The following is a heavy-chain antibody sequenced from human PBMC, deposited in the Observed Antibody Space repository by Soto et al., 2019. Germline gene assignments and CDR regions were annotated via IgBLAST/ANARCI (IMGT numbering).Heavy chain of an antibody. J-gene: IGHJ4*02. Sequence: EAQLLESGGDLVQSGGSLRLFCAASGFTFSIYGMTWVRQAPGKGLEWVSAISGSGGSTYYTDSVKGRFTISRDNSNNTLYLQMNSLRVEDTAVYYCAKRDQQCWGQGTLVTVSS. CDR2: ISGSGGST. CDR1: GFTFSIYG. V-gene: IGHV3-23*01. D-gene: IGHD6-19*01. CDR3: AKRDQQC.